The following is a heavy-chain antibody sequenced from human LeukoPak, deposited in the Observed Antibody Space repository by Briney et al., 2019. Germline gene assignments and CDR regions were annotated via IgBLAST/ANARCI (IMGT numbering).Heavy chain of an antibody. CDR2: ISGSGGST. Sequence: LSLTCKVSGDSISSGGFYWTWIRQHPGKGLEWVLAISGSGGSTYYADSVMGRFTISRDYSKNTLFLQMNSLRAEDTAVYYCAKSWDIVVVPAYFDCWGQGALVTVSA. CDR1: GDSISSGG. V-gene: IGHV3-23*01. CDR3: AKSWDIVVVPAYFDC. J-gene: IGHJ4*02. D-gene: IGHD2-2*01.